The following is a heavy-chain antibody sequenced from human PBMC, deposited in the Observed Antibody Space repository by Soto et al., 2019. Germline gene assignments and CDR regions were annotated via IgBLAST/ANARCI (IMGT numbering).Heavy chain of an antibody. CDR3: ARWGGISCSGGDCFKKPFDY. CDR1: GGTFNNYA. V-gene: IGHV1-69*06. J-gene: IGHJ4*02. CDR2: IMPISGTT. Sequence: QVQLVQSGAEVKKPESSVKVSCKPSGGTFNNYAINWVRQAPGQGLEWRGGIMPISGTTKYAQKFQGRVTITADKSASTAYMVLSSLRSEDTAVYYCARWGGISCSGGDCFKKPFDYWGQGTLVTVSS. D-gene: IGHD2-21*02.